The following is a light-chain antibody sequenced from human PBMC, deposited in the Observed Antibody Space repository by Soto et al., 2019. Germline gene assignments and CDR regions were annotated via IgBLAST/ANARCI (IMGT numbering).Light chain of an antibody. CDR2: NSS. CDR1: QSVRSNY. CDR3: QQYRDLPQT. Sequence: EIVLTQSPGTLSLSPGERATLSCRASQSVRSNYLAWYQQKPGQAPRLLIYNSSTRATGIPDRLSGSRSGTAFTLTISRLEPEDFALYYCQQYRDLPQTFGQGTQVEIK. J-gene: IGKJ1*01. V-gene: IGKV3-20*01.